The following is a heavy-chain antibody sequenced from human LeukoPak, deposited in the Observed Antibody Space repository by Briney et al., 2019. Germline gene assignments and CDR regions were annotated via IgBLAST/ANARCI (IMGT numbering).Heavy chain of an antibody. Sequence: QAGGSLRLSCEASGFTFSSYAMSWVRQAPGKGLEWVSIISGSGDSTHYADSVKGRFTISRDNSKNMVYLQMNSLRAEDTAVYYCATSYYESSGYDYWGQGTLVTVSS. V-gene: IGHV3-23*01. D-gene: IGHD3-22*01. CDR3: ATSYYESSGYDY. CDR1: GFTFSSYA. J-gene: IGHJ4*02. CDR2: ISGSGDST.